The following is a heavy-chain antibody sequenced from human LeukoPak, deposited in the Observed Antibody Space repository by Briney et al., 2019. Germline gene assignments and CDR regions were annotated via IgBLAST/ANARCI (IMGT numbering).Heavy chain of an antibody. D-gene: IGHD3-22*01. CDR2: ISSSGSTI. J-gene: IGHJ3*02. Sequence: GGSLRLSCAASGFTFSDYYMSWIRQAPGKGLEWVSYISSSGSTIYYADSVKGRFTISRDNAKNSLYLQMNSLRAEDTAVYYCARGRITMILVDLGAFDIWGQGTVVTVSS. V-gene: IGHV3-11*01. CDR3: ARGRITMILVDLGAFDI. CDR1: GFTFSDYY.